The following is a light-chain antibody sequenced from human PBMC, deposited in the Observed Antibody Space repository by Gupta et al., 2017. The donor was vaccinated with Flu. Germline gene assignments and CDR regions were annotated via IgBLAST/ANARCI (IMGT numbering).Light chain of an antibody. V-gene: IGKV1-39*01. CDR1: QSISTY. J-gene: IGKJ4*01. CDR2: AVS. Sequence: SQRNQPPSAQSAAVGDRVTITCRASQSISTYLHWYQQKPGKAPTLLIYAVSTLQRGVPSRFSGSGSGTDFTLTITSLQPEDFATYYCQQSYSSPALTFGGGTRVDIK. CDR3: QQSYSSPALT.